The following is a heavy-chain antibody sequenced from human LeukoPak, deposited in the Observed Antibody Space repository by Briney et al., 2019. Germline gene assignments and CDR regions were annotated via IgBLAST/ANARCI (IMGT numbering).Heavy chain of an antibody. CDR2: INPNSGGT. V-gene: IGHV1-2*02. D-gene: IGHD1-26*01. Sequence: GASVKVSCKASGYTFTGQYMHWVRQAPGQGLEWMGWINPNSGGTNYAQKFQGRVTMTRDTSISTAYMELSRLRSADTAVYYCARERVSYSPVDYWGQGTLVTVSS. J-gene: IGHJ4*02. CDR1: GYTFTGQY. CDR3: ARERVSYSPVDY.